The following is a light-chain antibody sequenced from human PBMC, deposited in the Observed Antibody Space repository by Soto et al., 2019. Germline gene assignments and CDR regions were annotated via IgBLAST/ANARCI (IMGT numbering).Light chain of an antibody. CDR2: GAS. CDR3: QQYGSSLYT. Sequence: EIVLTQSPGTLSLSPGERATLSCRASQSVSSSYLAWYQQQPGQAPRLLIYGASSRATGIPDRFSGSGSGTDFTLTISRLEPEDFEVYYCQQYGSSLYTFGQGTKLEIK. CDR1: QSVSSSY. J-gene: IGKJ2*01. V-gene: IGKV3-20*01.